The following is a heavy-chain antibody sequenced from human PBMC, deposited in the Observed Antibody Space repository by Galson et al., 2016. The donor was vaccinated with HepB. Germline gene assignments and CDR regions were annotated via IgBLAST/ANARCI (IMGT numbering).Heavy chain of an antibody. V-gene: IGHV3-11*06. J-gene: IGHJ4*02. CDR2: ISSSSSYT. D-gene: IGHD1-26*01. CDR3: ARVGVGATGGAFDY. CDR1: GFTLSDYY. Sequence: SLRLSCAASGFTLSDYYMSWIRQAPGKGLEWVSYISSSSSYTNYADSVKGRFTISRDNAKNSLYLQMNSLRAEDTAVYYCARVGVGATGGAFDYWGQGTLVTVSS.